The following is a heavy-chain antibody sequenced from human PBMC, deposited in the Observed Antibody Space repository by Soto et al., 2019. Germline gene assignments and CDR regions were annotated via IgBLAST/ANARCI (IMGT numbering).Heavy chain of an antibody. CDR3: ARTVDTAMVIFDY. CDR1: GGSISSSSYY. Sequence: ETLSLTCTVSGGSISSSSYYWGWIRQPPGKGLEWIGEIYHSGSTNYNPSLKSRVTISVDKSKNQFSLKLSSVTAADTAVYYCARTVDTAMVIFDYWGQGTLVTVSS. D-gene: IGHD5-18*01. CDR2: IYHSGST. V-gene: IGHV4-39*07. J-gene: IGHJ4*02.